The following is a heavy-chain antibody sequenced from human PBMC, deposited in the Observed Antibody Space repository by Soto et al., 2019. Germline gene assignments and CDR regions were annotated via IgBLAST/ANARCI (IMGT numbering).Heavy chain of an antibody. CDR1: GFTFSSYA. D-gene: IGHD6-19*01. Sequence: EVQLLESGGGLVQPGGSLRLSCAASGFTFSSYAMSWVRQAPGKGLEWVSAISGSGGSTYYADSVKGRFTISRDNSKNTLDLQMNSLRAEHTAVYYCARRSSGWYFDYWGQGTLVTVSS. CDR3: ARRSSGWYFDY. CDR2: ISGSGGST. V-gene: IGHV3-23*01. J-gene: IGHJ4*02.